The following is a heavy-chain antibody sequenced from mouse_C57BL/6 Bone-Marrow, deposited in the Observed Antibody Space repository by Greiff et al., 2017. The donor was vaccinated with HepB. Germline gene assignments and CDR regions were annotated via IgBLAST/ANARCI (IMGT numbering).Heavy chain of an antibody. CDR1: GYTFTSYW. V-gene: IGHV1-59*01. CDR2: IDPSDSYT. CDR3: ARDSSGYGYAMDY. Sequence: VQLQQPGAELVRPGTSVKLSCKASGYTFTSYWMHWVKQRPGQGLEWIGVIDPSDSYTNYNQKFKGKATLTVDTSSSTAYMQLSSLTSEDSAVYYCARDSSGYGYAMDYWGQGTSVTVSS. J-gene: IGHJ4*01. D-gene: IGHD3-2*02.